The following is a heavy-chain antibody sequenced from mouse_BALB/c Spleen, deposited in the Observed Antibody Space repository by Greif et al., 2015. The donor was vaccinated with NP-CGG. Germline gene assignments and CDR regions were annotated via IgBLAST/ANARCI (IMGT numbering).Heavy chain of an antibody. CDR3: ARWLAY. CDR2: ISYSGST. V-gene: IGHV3-8*02. Sequence: EVQLQQSGPSLVKPSQTLSLTCSVTGDSISSGCWNWIRKFPGNKLEYMGYISYSGSTYYNPSLKSRISITRDTSKNQYYLQLNSVTTEDTATYYCARWLAYWGQGTLVTVSA. J-gene: IGHJ3*01. CDR1: GDSISSGC.